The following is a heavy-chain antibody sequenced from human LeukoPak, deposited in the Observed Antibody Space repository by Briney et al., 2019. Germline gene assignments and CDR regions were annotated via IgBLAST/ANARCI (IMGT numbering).Heavy chain of an antibody. CDR1: GGSFSGYY. Sequence: SETLSLTCAVFGGSFSGYYWSWIRQPPGKGLEWIGEINHSGSTNYNPSLKSRVTISVDTSKNQFSLKLSSVAAADTAVYFCAREGASVTNLDYWGQGTLVTVSS. CDR3: AREGASVTNLDY. D-gene: IGHD1-14*01. CDR2: INHSGST. V-gene: IGHV4-34*01. J-gene: IGHJ4*02.